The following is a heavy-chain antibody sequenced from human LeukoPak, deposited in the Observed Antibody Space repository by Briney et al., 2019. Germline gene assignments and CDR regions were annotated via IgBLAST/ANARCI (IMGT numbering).Heavy chain of an antibody. CDR1: GITFSSYS. CDR2: ISSSSSYI. J-gene: IGHJ4*02. Sequence: PGGSLRLSCAASGITFSSYSMNWVRPAPGKGLEWVSSISSSSSYIYYAHSVKGRFTISRDNAKNSLYLQMNSLRAEDTAVYYCARDARGYSYGFDYWGQGTLVTVSS. D-gene: IGHD5-18*01. V-gene: IGHV3-21*01. CDR3: ARDARGYSYGFDY.